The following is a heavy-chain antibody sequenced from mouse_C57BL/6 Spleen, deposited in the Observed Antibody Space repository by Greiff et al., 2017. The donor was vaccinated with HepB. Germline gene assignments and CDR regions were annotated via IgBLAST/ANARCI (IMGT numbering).Heavy chain of an antibody. CDR1: GFSLSTSGMG. J-gene: IGHJ4*01. V-gene: IGHV8-12*01. D-gene: IGHD2-4*01. Sequence: QVTLKESGPGILQSSQTLSLTCSFSGFSLSTSGMGVSWIRQPSGKGLEWLAHIYWDDDKRYNPSLKSRLTISKDTSRNQVFLKITSVDTADTATYYGVRSDSDYDDYAMDYWGQGTSLTVSS. CDR3: VRSDSDYDDYAMDY. CDR2: IYWDDDK.